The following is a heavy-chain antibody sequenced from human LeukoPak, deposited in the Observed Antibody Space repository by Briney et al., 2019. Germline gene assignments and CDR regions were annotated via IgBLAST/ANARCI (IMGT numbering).Heavy chain of an antibody. Sequence: SETLSLTCTVSGGSISSYYWSWIRQPPGKGLEWIGYIYYSGSTNYNPSLKSRVTISVDTSKNQFSLKLSSVTAADTAVYYCASRYCDSSGYYGLDYWGQGTLVTVSS. CDR2: IYYSGST. V-gene: IGHV4-59*01. CDR1: GGSISSYY. CDR3: ASRYCDSSGYYGLDY. D-gene: IGHD3-22*01. J-gene: IGHJ4*02.